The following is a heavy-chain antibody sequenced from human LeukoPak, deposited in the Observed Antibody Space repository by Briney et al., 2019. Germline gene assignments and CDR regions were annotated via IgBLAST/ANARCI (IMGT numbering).Heavy chain of an antibody. D-gene: IGHD3-3*01. Sequence: PGGSLRLSCAASGFTFSSYSMIWVRQAPGKGLEWVSYISSSSSTIYYADSVKGRFTISRDNAKNSLYLQMNSLRAEDTAVYYCARGLRFLEWLYPIDVWGKGTTVTVSS. V-gene: IGHV3-48*04. CDR2: ISSSSSTI. CDR1: GFTFSSYS. J-gene: IGHJ6*03. CDR3: ARGLRFLEWLYPIDV.